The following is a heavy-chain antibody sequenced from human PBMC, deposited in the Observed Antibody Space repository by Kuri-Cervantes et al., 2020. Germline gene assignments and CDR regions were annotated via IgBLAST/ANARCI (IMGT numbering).Heavy chain of an antibody. CDR2: FDPEDGGT. D-gene: IGHD4-23*01. CDR3: ARLGLLPTGGNSGDYYYYYGMDV. V-gene: IGHV1-24*01. Sequence: ASVKVSCKVSGYTLTELSMHWVRQAPGKGLEWMGGFDPEDGGTIYAQKFQGRVTMTEDTSTDTAYMELSSLRSEDTAVYYCARLGLLPTGGNSGDYYYYYGMDVWGQGATVTVSS. CDR1: GYTLTELS. J-gene: IGHJ6*02.